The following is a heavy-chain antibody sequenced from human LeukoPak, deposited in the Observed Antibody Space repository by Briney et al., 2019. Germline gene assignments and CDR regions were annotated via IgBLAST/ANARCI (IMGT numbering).Heavy chain of an antibody. D-gene: IGHD3-16*01. CDR2: ISFDGSKK. Sequence: GRSLRLSCAASGFTFSNYAMNWVRQAPGKGLEWVAVISFDGSKKYYADSVKGQFTISRDDSKSTLYLQMNSLRAEDTALYYCVRSRATSGGYYFAYWGQGALVTVSS. CDR3: VRSRATSGGYYFAY. J-gene: IGHJ4*02. V-gene: IGHV3-30*04. CDR1: GFTFSNYA.